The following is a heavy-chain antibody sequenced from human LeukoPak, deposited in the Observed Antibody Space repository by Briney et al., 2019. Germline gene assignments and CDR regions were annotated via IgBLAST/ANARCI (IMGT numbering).Heavy chain of an antibody. J-gene: IGHJ4*02. D-gene: IGHD2-15*01. CDR1: GLTVSSNY. Sequence: GGSLRLSCAASGLTVSSNYMTWVRQVPGKGLEWVSVIYTGGNSYYADSVKGRFTISRDSSKNTVFLQMNSLRGEDTAVYYCARDPGYCNGGSCYFNWGQGTLVTVSS. CDR3: ARDPGYCNGGSCYFN. V-gene: IGHV3-53*01. CDR2: IYTGGNS.